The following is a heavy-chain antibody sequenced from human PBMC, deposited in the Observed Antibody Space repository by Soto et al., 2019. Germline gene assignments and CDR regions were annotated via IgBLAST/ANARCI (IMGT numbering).Heavy chain of an antibody. CDR1: GDSVSSNSAA. J-gene: IGHJ6*02. D-gene: IGHD3-9*01. Sequence: SQTLALTGAISGDSVSSNSAAWKWIRQSPSRGLEWLGRTYYRSKWYNDYAVSVKSRITINPDTSKNQFSLQLNSVTPEDTAVYYCPSASLRYLASPPLGLAVWGQGTTVPLS. V-gene: IGHV6-1*01. CDR2: TYYRSKWYN. CDR3: PSASLRYLASPPLGLAV.